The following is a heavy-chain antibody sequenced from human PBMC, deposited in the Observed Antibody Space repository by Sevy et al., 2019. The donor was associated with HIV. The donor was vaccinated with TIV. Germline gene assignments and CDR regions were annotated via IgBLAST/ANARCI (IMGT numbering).Heavy chain of an antibody. V-gene: IGHV4-59*01. CDR1: GGSISGYC. CDR2: IYYSGST. J-gene: IGHJ5*02. CDR3: ARYYYDTTGPGSWFDP. Sequence: SETLSLTCTVSGGSISGYCWSWIRQPPGKGLEWIAYIYYSGSTNYSPSLKSRVTISADTSKNQISLKLSSVTAEDTAVYYCARYYYDTTGPGSWFDPWGQGTLVTVSS. D-gene: IGHD3-22*01.